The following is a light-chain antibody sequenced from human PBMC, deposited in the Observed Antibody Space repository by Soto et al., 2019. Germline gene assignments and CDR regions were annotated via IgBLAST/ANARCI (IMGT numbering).Light chain of an antibody. CDR1: QSISGY. Sequence: DIQMTQSPSSLSASVGDRVTITCRASQSISGYLNWFQRQPGKAPNLLIYATSSLQSGVPSRFSGSRSGTDFTLTISTLQPEDFATHYCQQSYITPYTFGQGTRLEIK. J-gene: IGKJ2*01. CDR2: ATS. V-gene: IGKV1-39*01. CDR3: QQSYITPYT.